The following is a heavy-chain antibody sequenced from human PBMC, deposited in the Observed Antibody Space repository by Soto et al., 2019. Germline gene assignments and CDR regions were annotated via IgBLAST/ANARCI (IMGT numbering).Heavy chain of an antibody. CDR3: ARSPRRVDGKWFLDY. CDR2: ILHTGHT. V-gene: IGHV4-4*02. J-gene: IGHJ4*02. D-gene: IGHD3-22*01. CDR1: GDSFTSSNW. Sequence: QVQLQESGPGLVKPSGTLSLTCAVSGDSFTSSNWWTWVRQPPGKGLEWIGDILHTGHTDYSPSLKSRVTISVDTSNRQFSLSLISVTAADTAVYYCARSPRRVDGKWFLDYWGQGTLVTVSS.